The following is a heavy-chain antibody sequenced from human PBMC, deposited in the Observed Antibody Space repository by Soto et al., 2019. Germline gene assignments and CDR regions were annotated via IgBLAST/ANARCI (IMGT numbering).Heavy chain of an antibody. CDR2: ISSSSSYI. D-gene: IGHD3-10*01. J-gene: IGHJ4*02. Sequence: GGSLRLSCAASGFTFSSYSMNWVRQAPGKGLEWVSSISSSSSYIYYPDSVKGLFTTARDNAKNSRYLQMNSLRAEYTAVYYCARDMEAYFDYWGQGTLVTVSS. CDR3: ARDMEAYFDY. CDR1: GFTFSSYS. V-gene: IGHV3-21*01.